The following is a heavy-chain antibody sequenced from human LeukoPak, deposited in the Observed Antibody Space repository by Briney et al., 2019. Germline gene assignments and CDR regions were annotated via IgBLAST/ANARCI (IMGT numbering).Heavy chain of an antibody. Sequence: SVIVSCKASGGTFSVYAISWVRQAPGQGLEWMGRIIPIFGTANYAQKFQGRVTITTDESTSTAYMELSSLRSEDTAVYYCASRSARSWFGDTSYYYYMDVWGKGTTVTVSS. CDR1: GGTFSVYA. J-gene: IGHJ6*03. D-gene: IGHD3-10*01. V-gene: IGHV1-69*05. CDR2: IIPIFGTA. CDR3: ASRSARSWFGDTSYYYYMDV.